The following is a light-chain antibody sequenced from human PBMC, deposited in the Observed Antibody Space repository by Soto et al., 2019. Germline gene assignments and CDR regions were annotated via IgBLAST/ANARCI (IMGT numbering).Light chain of an antibody. CDR2: GAS. CDR3: QQYGRGT. CDR1: QSVSSSY. Sequence: EIVLTQSPGTLSLSPGERATLSCRASQSVSSSYLAWYQQKPGQAPRLLIYGASSRATGIPDRFSGSGSGTDFTLTISRLEPEDFAVYYCQQYGRGTFGQGTKVDI. V-gene: IGKV3-20*01. J-gene: IGKJ1*01.